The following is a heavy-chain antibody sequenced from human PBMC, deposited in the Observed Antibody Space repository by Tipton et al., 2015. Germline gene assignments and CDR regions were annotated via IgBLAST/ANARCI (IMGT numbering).Heavy chain of an antibody. CDR2: ISTNSRTI. CDR1: GFIFTDYY. CDR3: ARGHYGMDV. Sequence: SLRLSCAASGFIFTDYYMSWLHQAPGKGLEWLSYISTNSRTIYYIDSVKGRFTISRDNAKNSLYLQMNSLRAEDSAVYYCARGHYGMDVWGQGTTVIVS. V-gene: IGHV3-11*01. J-gene: IGHJ6*02.